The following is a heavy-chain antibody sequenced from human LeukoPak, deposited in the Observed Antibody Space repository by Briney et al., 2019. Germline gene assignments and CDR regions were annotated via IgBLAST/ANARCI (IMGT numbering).Heavy chain of an antibody. D-gene: IGHD6-19*01. V-gene: IGHV3-30*02. J-gene: IGHJ4*02. Sequence: GVSLRLFCAASGFTVSSYGMHWVRQAPGKGLEWVAFIRYDGSNQYYADSVKGRFTISRDSSKNTLYLQMNSLRGDDTAVYYCAKDMGYNTGWTRFDYWGQGTLVTVSS. CDR1: GFTVSSYG. CDR2: IRYDGSNQ. CDR3: AKDMGYNTGWTRFDY.